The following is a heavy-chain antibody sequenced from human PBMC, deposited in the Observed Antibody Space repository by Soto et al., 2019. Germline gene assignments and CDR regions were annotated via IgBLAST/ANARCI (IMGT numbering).Heavy chain of an antibody. V-gene: IGHV4-39*01. CDR1: GCSSSSSSYY. CDR2: IYYSGST. D-gene: IGHD6-13*01. CDR3: ARQFSSSWTDYGMDV. Sequence: SETLSLTCTVSGCSSSSSSYYWGWIRQPPGKGLEWIGSIYYSGSTYYNPSLKSRVTISVDTSKNQFSLKLSSVTAADTAVYYCARQFSSSWTDYGMDVWGQGTTVTVSS. J-gene: IGHJ6*02.